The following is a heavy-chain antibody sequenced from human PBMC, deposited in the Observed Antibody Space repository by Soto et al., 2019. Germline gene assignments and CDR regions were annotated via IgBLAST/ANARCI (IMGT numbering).Heavy chain of an antibody. J-gene: IGHJ6*02. CDR1: GFTFSSYG. V-gene: IGHV3-30*18. D-gene: IGHD3-3*01. CDR3: AKAGLEWLPYYYYGMDV. CDR2: ISYDGSNK. Sequence: GGSLRLSCAASGFTFSSYGMHWVRQAPGKGLEWVAVISYDGSNKYYADSVKGRFTISRDNSKNTLYLQMNSLRAEDTAVYYCAKAGLEWLPYYYYGMDVWGQGTTVTVSS.